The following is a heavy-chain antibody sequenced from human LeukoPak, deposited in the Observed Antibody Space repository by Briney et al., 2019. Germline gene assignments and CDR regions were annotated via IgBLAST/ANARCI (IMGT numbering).Heavy chain of an antibody. J-gene: IGHJ4*02. CDR2: ISGSGGST. D-gene: IGHD3-10*01. CDR3: AKGSLGVRGVPHDY. CDR1: GFTFSSYG. Sequence: GGTLRLSCAASGFTFSSYGMSWVRQAPGKGLEWVSAISGSGGSTYYADSVKGRFTISRDNSKNTLYLQMNSLRAEDTAVYYCAKGSLGVRGVPHDYWGQGTLVTVSS. V-gene: IGHV3-23*01.